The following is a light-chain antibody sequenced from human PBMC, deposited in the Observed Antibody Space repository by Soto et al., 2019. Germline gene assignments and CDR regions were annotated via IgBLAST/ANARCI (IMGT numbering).Light chain of an antibody. Sequence: QSVLTQPPSVSAAPGQKVTISCSGSSSNIGKNFVSWYQHLPGTAPKLLIYDNDQRSSGIPDRFSGSKSGSSATLGITGLQTGDEADYYCGTWDSSLGVGVFGGGTKLTVL. J-gene: IGLJ2*01. V-gene: IGLV1-51*01. CDR1: SSNIGKNF. CDR3: GTWDSSLGVGV. CDR2: DND.